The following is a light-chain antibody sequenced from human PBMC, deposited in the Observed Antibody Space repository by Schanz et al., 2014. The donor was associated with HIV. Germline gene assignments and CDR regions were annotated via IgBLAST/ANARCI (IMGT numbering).Light chain of an antibody. CDR3: SSYTSSSTVL. CDR2: DVT. Sequence: QSALTQPASVSGSPGQSITISCTGTSGDIGPYDYVSWYQQHPGQAPKLLIYDVTDRPSGISNRFSGSKSGYTASLTISGLQAEDETDYYCSSYTSSSTVLFGGGTKLTVL. J-gene: IGLJ2*01. V-gene: IGLV2-14*03. CDR1: SGDIGPYDY.